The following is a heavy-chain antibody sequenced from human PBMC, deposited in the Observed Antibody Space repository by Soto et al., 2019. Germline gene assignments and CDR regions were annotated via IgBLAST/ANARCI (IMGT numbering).Heavy chain of an antibody. CDR3: ARPSSG. D-gene: IGHD6-19*01. V-gene: IGHV3-48*01. J-gene: IGHJ3*01. CDR1: GFTFSSYS. CDR2: ISSSSTTI. Sequence: GGSLRLSCAASGFTFSSYSMNWVRQAPGKGLEWVSYISSSSTTIFYADSVKGRFTISRDNSKNTLYLQMNSLGAEDTAVYYCARPSSGWGQGTMVTVSS.